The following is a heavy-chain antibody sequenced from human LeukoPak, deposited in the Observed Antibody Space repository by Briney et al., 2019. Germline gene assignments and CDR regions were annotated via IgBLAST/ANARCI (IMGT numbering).Heavy chain of an antibody. CDR2: VKQDGSEK. J-gene: IGHJ3*02. V-gene: IGHV3-7*03. D-gene: IGHD3-3*01. CDR3: AKDFDFWSGNHAFDI. CDR1: GFTFSTYW. Sequence: PGGSLRLSCAASGFTFSTYWMSWVRQAPGKGLEWVVNVKQDGSEKYYVDSVKGRFTISRDNSKNTLYLQMNSLRAEDTAVYYSAKDFDFWSGNHAFDIWGQGTMVTVSS.